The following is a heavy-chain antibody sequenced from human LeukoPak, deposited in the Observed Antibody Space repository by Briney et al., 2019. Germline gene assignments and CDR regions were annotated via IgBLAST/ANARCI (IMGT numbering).Heavy chain of an antibody. Sequence: QSAGTLRLSCAASGFTISSYGMSWVCQAQAQGLGWVSAISGSGGSTYYADSVKGRFTISRDNSKNTLYLQMNSLRAEDTAVYYCAKAYSRLYYYMDVWGKGTTVTISS. D-gene: IGHD2-15*01. CDR1: GFTISSYG. CDR2: ISGSGGST. V-gene: IGHV3-23*01. CDR3: AKAYSRLYYYMDV. J-gene: IGHJ6*03.